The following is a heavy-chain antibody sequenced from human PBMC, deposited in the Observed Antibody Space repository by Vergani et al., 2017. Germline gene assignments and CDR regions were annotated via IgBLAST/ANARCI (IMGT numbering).Heavy chain of an antibody. CDR1: GFTFSSYG. D-gene: IGHD5-18*01. Sequence: QVQLVESGGGVVQPGRSLRLSCAASGFTFSSYGMHWVRQAPGKGLEWVAVISYDGSNKYYADSVKGRFTISRDNSKNTLYLQMNSLRAEDTALYYCATTRVDSYGSDFDDWGQGTLVTVSS. CDR2: ISYDGSNK. V-gene: IGHV3-30*03. J-gene: IGHJ4*02. CDR3: ATTRVDSYGSDFDD.